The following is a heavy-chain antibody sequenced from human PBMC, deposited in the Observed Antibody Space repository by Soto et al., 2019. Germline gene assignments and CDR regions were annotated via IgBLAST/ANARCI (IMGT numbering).Heavy chain of an antibody. J-gene: IGHJ4*02. Sequence: NPGGSLRLSCAASGFTFSNAWMSWVRQAPGKGLEWVGRIKSKTDGGTTDYAAPVKGRFTISRDDSKNTLYLQMNSPKTEDTAVYYCTTDPPPNYLHYWGQGTLVTVSS. CDR1: GFTFSNAW. D-gene: IGHD4-4*01. CDR3: TTDPPPNYLHY. V-gene: IGHV3-15*01. CDR2: IKSKTDGGTT.